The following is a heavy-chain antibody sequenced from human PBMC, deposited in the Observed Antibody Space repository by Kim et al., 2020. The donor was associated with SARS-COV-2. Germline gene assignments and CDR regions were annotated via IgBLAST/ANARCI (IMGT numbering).Heavy chain of an antibody. V-gene: IGHV5-51*01. CDR3: ARVSPAGDY. D-gene: IGHD2-2*01. Sequence: SDTRYSPTFQGQVTISADKSISTAYLQWSSLKASDTAMYYCARVSPAGDYWGQGTLVTVSS. CDR2: SDT. J-gene: IGHJ4*02.